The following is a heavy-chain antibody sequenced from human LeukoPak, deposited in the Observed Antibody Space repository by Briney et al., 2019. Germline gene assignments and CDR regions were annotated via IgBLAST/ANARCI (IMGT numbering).Heavy chain of an antibody. CDR1: GYTFTSYG. Sequence: ASVKVSCKASGYTFTSYGISSVRQAPGQGLEWMGWISAYNGNTNYAQKLQGRVTMTTDTSTSTAYMELRSLRSDDTAVYYCARDAGTRIAVAGTMGSWGQGTLVTVSS. J-gene: IGHJ4*02. D-gene: IGHD6-19*01. CDR2: ISAYNGNT. CDR3: ARDAGTRIAVAGTMGS. V-gene: IGHV1-18*01.